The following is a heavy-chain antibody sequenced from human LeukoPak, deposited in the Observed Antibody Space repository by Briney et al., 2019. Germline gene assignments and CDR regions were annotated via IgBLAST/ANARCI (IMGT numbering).Heavy chain of an antibody. V-gene: IGHV1-3*01. D-gene: IGHD3-10*01. CDR3: ARVVASDPDYGMDV. J-gene: IGHJ6*04. Sequence: GASVKVSCKASGYTFTGYAMHWVRQAPGQRLEWMGWINAGNGNTKYSQKFQGRVTITRDTSASTAYMELSSLRSEDTAVYYCARVVASDPDYGMDVWGKGTTVTVSS. CDR2: INAGNGNT. CDR1: GYTFTGYA.